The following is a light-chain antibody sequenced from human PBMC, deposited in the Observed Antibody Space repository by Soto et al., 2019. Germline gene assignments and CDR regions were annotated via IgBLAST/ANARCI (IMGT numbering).Light chain of an antibody. CDR2: GAS. CDR3: QQYNNWPPAYA. J-gene: IGKJ2*01. Sequence: EIVMTQSPATLSVSPGERATLSCRASQSVSSNLAWYQQKPGQAPRLLIYGASTRATGIPARFSGSGSGTEFTLTISNLQSEDFAVYYCQQYNNWPPAYAFGQGTKLEIK. CDR1: QSVSSN. V-gene: IGKV3-15*01.